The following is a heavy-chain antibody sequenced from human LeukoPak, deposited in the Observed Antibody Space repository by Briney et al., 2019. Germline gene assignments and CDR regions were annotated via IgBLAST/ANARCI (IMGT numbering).Heavy chain of an antibody. V-gene: IGHV4-4*07. CDR2: IYTSGST. D-gene: IGHD4-11*01. CDR1: GGSISTYY. CDR3: TIGPNDYSNPRRYFEY. Sequence: PSETLSLTCTVSGGSISTYYWTWIRQPAGKGLEWIGRIYTSGSTNYNPSLKSRVTMSVDTSKNQFSLKLSSVTAADTAVYYCTIGPNDYSNPRRYFEYWGQGTLVTVSS. J-gene: IGHJ4*02.